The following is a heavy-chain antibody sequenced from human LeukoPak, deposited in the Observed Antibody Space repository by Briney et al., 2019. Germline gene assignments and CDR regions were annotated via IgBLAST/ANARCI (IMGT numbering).Heavy chain of an antibody. CDR3: ARDAYGSGSYFARWGYGMDV. CDR2: INPSGGST. Sequence: ASVKVSCKVSGYTFTSYYMHWVRQAPGQGLEWMGIINPSGGSTSYAQKFQGRVTMTRDTSTSTVYMELSSLRSEDTAVYYCARDAYGSGSYFARWGYGMDVWGQGTTVTVSS. V-gene: IGHV1-46*01. J-gene: IGHJ6*02. D-gene: IGHD3-10*01. CDR1: GYTFTSYY.